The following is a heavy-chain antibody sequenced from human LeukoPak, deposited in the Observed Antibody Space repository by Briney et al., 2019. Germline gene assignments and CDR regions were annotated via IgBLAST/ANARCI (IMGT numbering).Heavy chain of an antibody. CDR1: GFTFSNYG. D-gene: IGHD2-2*01. V-gene: IGHV3-30*02. CDR3: AKDVPTAYFDY. Sequence: GGSLRLSCAASGFTFSNYGMHWVRQAPGKGLEWVAFVRYDETTKFYADSVKGRFTISRDNSKITLYLQMNSLRAEDTAVYYCAKDVPTAYFDYWGQGTLVTVSS. J-gene: IGHJ4*02. CDR2: VRYDETTK.